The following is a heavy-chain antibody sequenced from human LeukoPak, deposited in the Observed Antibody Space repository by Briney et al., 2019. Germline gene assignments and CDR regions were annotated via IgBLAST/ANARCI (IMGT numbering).Heavy chain of an antibody. CDR1: GFTFSSYS. CDR3: ARDLLRIAVAGTSYYYGMDV. CDR2: ISSSSSYI. Sequence: PGGSLRLSCAASGFTFSSYSMNWVRQAPGKGLEWVSSISSSSSYIYYADSVKGRFTISRDNAKNSLYLQMNSLRAEDTAVYYCARDLLRIAVAGTSYYYGMDVWGQGTTVTVSS. V-gene: IGHV3-21*01. D-gene: IGHD6-19*01. J-gene: IGHJ6*02.